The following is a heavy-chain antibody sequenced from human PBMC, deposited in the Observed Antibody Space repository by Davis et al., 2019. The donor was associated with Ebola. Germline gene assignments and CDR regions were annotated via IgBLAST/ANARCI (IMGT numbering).Heavy chain of an antibody. V-gene: IGHV3-11*01. CDR3: ARGIGWSYYFDY. CDR2: ISSSGSTI. Sequence: GGSLRLSCAASGFTVSSNYMSWVRQAPGKGLEWVSYISSSGSTIYYADSVKGRFTISRDNSKNTLYLQMNSLRAEDTAVYYCARGIGWSYYFDYWGQGTLVTVSS. CDR1: GFTVSSNY. J-gene: IGHJ4*02. D-gene: IGHD6-19*01.